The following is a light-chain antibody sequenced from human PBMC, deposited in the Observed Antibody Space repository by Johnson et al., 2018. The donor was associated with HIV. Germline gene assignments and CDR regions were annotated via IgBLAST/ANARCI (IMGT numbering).Light chain of an antibody. CDR2: ENN. Sequence: QSVLTQSPSVSAAPGQKVTISCSGSSSNIGNNYVSWYQQLPGTAPKLLIYENNKRPSGIPDRFSGSKSGTSATLGITGLQTGDEADYYCGTWVSSLKCFVPGTKVPVL. V-gene: IGLV1-51*02. CDR3: GTWVSSLKC. J-gene: IGLJ1*01. CDR1: SSNIGNNY.